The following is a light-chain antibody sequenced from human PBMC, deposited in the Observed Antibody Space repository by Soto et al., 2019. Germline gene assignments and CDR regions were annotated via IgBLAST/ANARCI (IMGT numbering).Light chain of an antibody. Sequence: DIQMTQSPSTLSASVGDRVTNTCRASQSIVNWLAWYQQKPGKAPKLLISDASNLESGVPSGFSGVGSGTDFTLTISSLQPDDSATYFCQQYNLDPYTFGQGTKVDIK. V-gene: IGKV1-5*01. CDR1: QSIVNW. CDR3: QQYNLDPYT. CDR2: DAS. J-gene: IGKJ2*01.